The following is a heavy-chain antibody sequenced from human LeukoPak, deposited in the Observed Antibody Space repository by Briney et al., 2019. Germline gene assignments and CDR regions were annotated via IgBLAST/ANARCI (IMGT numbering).Heavy chain of an antibody. Sequence: PGGSLRLSCAASGFTFSGYGMHWVRQAPGKGLEWVALIWYDRSSKYYANSVKGRFTISRDNAKKTLYLQMDSLRVEDTAVYYCARSDYGTGRYAFYFDYWGQGTQVTVSS. V-gene: IGHV3-33*01. CDR2: IWYDRSSK. CDR1: GFTFSGYG. CDR3: ARSDYGTGRYAFYFDY. J-gene: IGHJ4*02. D-gene: IGHD3-10*01.